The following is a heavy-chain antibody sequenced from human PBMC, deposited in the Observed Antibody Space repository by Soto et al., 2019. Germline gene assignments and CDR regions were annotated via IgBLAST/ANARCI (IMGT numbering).Heavy chain of an antibody. D-gene: IGHD6-19*01. CDR1: GYSFTSYW. V-gene: IGHV5-51*01. Sequence: GESLKISCKGSGYSFTSYWIARVRQMPGKVLELMGIIYPGDSDTRYRPSFQGQVAISADKSISTAYLPWSSLQASDTAVYYCARSSGNEYYFDYWGQGNLVPVS. J-gene: IGHJ4*02. CDR3: ARSSGNEYYFDY. CDR2: IYPGDSDT.